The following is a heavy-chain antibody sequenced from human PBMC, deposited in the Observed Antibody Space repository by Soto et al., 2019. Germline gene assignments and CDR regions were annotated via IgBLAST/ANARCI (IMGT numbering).Heavy chain of an antibody. CDR3: ARGEISRGYSSSLYYFDY. CDR1: GFTVSSNY. D-gene: IGHD6-13*01. J-gene: IGHJ4*02. V-gene: IGHV3-66*01. CDR2: IYSGGST. Sequence: PGGSLRLSCAASGFTVSSNYMSWVRQAPGKGLEWVSVIYSGGSTYYADSVKGRFTISRDNSKNTLYLQMNSLRAEDTAVYYCARGEISRGYSSSLYYFDYWGQGTPVTVSS.